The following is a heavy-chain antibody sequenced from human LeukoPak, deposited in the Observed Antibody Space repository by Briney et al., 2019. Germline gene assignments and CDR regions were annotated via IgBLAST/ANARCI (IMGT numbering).Heavy chain of an antibody. CDR1: GFTFSSYA. D-gene: IGHD1-26*01. CDR2: ISGSGGST. CDR3: AGDLTNHWEPPGYSYYGMDV. J-gene: IGHJ6*02. Sequence: LTGGSLRLSCAASGFTFSSYAMSWVRQAPGKGLEWVSAISGSGGSTYYADSVKGRFTISRDNAKNSLYLQMNSLRAEDTAVYYCAGDLTNHWEPPGYSYYGMDVWGQGTTVTVSS. V-gene: IGHV3-23*01.